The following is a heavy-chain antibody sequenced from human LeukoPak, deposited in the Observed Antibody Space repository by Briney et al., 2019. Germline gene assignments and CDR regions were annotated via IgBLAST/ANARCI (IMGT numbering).Heavy chain of an antibody. CDR1: GFTFDTTD. Sequence: PGGSLRLSCAASGFTFDTTDMTWVRQAPGKGPEWLSCISGTGDRTYYADSVRGRFTISRDNGKNTLYLQTNSLRDEDTAVYYCARGYSGSYRVDYWGQGTLVTVSS. CDR3: ARGYSGSYRVDY. J-gene: IGHJ4*02. CDR2: ISGTGDRT. D-gene: IGHD1-26*01. V-gene: IGHV3-23*01.